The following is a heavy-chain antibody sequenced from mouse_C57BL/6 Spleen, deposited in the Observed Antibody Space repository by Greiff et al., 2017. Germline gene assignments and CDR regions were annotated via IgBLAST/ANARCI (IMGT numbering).Heavy chain of an antibody. CDR1: GYAFSSSW. CDR2: IYPGDGDT. Sequence: VQLQESGPELVKPGASVKISCKASGYAFSSSWMNWVKQRPGKGLEWIGRIYPGDGDTNYKGKFKGKATLTADKSSSTADRQLRSLTSEDSAVYCCARWLLGAMDYWGQGTSVTVSS. V-gene: IGHV1-82*01. J-gene: IGHJ4*01. CDR3: ARWLLGAMDY. D-gene: IGHD2-3*01.